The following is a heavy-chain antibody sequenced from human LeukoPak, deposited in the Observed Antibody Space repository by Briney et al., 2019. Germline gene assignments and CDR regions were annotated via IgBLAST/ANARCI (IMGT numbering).Heavy chain of an antibody. V-gene: IGHV3-30-3*01. CDR2: ISYDGSNK. D-gene: IGHD1-1*01. CDR1: GFTFSSYW. CDR3: ARDRLDGNNWNDCDY. Sequence: GGSLRLSCAASGFTFSSYWMSWVRQAPGKGLEWLAIISYDGSNKYYADSVKGRFTISRDNSKNTLYVQMNGLRVDDMAVYYCARDRLDGNNWNDCDYWGQGTLVTVSS. J-gene: IGHJ4*02.